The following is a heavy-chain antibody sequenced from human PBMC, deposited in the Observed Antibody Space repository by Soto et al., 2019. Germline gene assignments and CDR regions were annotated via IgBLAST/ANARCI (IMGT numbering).Heavy chain of an antibody. CDR1: GYTFTSYG. Sequence: ASVKVSCKASGYTFTSYGISWVRQAPGQGLEWMGWISAYNGNTNYAQKLQGRVTMTTDTSTSTAYMKLRSLRSDDTAVYYCAREEGIVVVPAAIGGYYYYGMDVWGQGTTVTVSS. CDR2: ISAYNGNT. CDR3: AREEGIVVVPAAIGGYYYYGMDV. J-gene: IGHJ6*02. D-gene: IGHD2-2*01. V-gene: IGHV1-18*01.